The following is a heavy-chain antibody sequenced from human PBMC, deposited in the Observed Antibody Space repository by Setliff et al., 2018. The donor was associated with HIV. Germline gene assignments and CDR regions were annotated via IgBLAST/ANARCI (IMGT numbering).Heavy chain of an antibody. J-gene: IGHJ3*02. D-gene: IGHD1-26*01. CDR3: ARDGNGAFDM. Sequence: SLRLSCAASGFTFSRYWMHWIRQAPGKGLVWVSRVDSDGSGTSYADSVKGRFTISRDNAKNMLYLQINSLRAEDTAVYYCARDGNGAFDMWGQGTLVTVSS. V-gene: IGHV3-74*01. CDR1: GFTFSRYW. CDR2: VDSDGSGT.